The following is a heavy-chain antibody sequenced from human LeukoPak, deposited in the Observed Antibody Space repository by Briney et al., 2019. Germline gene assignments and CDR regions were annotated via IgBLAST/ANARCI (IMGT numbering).Heavy chain of an antibody. J-gene: IGHJ4*02. Sequence: SSETLSLTCTVSGGSISSSSYYWGWIRQPPGKGLEWIGSIYYSGSTYYNPSLKSRVTISVDTSKSQFSLNLTSVTAADTAVYYCARGRNGYNFIDYWGQGTLVTVSS. D-gene: IGHD5-24*01. CDR2: IYYSGST. CDR1: GGSISSSSYY. CDR3: ARGRNGYNFIDY. V-gene: IGHV4-39*07.